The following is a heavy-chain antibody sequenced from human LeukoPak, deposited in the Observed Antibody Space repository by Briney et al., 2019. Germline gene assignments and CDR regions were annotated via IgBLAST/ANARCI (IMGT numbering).Heavy chain of an antibody. CDR2: ISGNGVST. D-gene: IGHD5-24*01. CDR3: ATLKDKWLQSPGTDY. CDR1: GFTFSNYV. J-gene: IGHJ4*02. V-gene: IGHV3-23*01. Sequence: GGSLRLSCAASGFTFSNYVASWVRQAPGKGLEWVSVISGNGVSTNYADSVRGRFTISRDNSKNTVFLQMNSLRAEDTAIYYCATLKDKWLQSPGTDYWGQGTLVPDSS.